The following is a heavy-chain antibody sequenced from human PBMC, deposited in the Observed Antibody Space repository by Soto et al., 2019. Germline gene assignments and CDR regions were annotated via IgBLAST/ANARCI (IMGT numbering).Heavy chain of an antibody. Sequence: QVQLVESGGGVGQPGRSLRLSCAASGFTFSSYGMHWVRQAPGKGLEWVAVISYDGSNKYYADSVKGRFTISRDNSKNTLYLQMNSLRAEDTAVYYCAKTYYYGSGPNDDFWGQGTLVTVSS. CDR2: ISYDGSNK. D-gene: IGHD3-10*01. V-gene: IGHV3-30*18. CDR3: AKTYYYGSGPNDDF. J-gene: IGHJ4*02. CDR1: GFTFSSYG.